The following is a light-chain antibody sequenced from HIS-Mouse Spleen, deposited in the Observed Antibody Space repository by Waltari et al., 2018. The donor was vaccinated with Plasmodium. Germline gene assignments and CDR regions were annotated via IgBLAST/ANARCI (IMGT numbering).Light chain of an antibody. CDR2: EFS. CDR3: GAYAVSNNLV. J-gene: IGLJ2*01. CDR1: SSDVGGYNY. V-gene: IGLV2-8*01. Sequence: QSALTQPPSASGPPGQSVTISCTGTSSDVGGYNYVPLYQQHPGKAPRLMCYEFSKPHSGVPDRFSGYKTGNTASLTVSGLQAEDEADYDCGAYAVSNNLVFGGGTKLTVL.